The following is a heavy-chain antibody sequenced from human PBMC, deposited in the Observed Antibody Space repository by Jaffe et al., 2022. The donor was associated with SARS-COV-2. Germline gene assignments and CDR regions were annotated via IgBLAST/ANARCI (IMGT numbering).Heavy chain of an antibody. CDR1: GGSISSGSYY. CDR3: AAGIAVAADY. J-gene: IGHJ4*02. V-gene: IGHV4-61*02. Sequence: QVQLQESGPGLVKPSQTLSLTCTVSGGSISSGSYYWRWIRQPAGKGLEWIGRIDTSGNTNYNPSLKSRVTISVDTSKNQFSLNLSSVTAADTAVYYCAAGIAVAADYWGQGTLVTVSS. D-gene: IGHD6-19*01. CDR2: IDTSGNT.